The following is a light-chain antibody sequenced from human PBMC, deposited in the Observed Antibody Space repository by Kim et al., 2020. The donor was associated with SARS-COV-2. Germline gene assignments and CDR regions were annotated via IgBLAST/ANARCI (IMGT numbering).Light chain of an antibody. J-gene: IGLJ2*01. CDR3: QSADSSGTHVV. CDR2: KDS. V-gene: IGLV3-25*03. CDR1: ALPKQY. Sequence: SPGQEAKITCSGDALPKQYAYWEQQKAGQAPVLVIYKDSERPSGIPGRFSGSSSGTTGTLTISGVQAEDEADYYCQSADSSGTHVVFGGGTQLTVL.